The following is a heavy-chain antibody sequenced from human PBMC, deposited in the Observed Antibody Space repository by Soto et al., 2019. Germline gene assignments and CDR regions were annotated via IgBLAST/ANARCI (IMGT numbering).Heavy chain of an antibody. Sequence: GGSLILSCAASGFTFSSYGMHWVRQAPGKGLEWVAVISYDGSNKYYADSVKGRFTISRDNSKNTLYLQMNSLRAEDTAVYYCAKDGEAVGATSYFDYWGQGTLVTVSS. CDR1: GFTFSSYG. CDR3: AKDGEAVGATSYFDY. D-gene: IGHD1-26*01. J-gene: IGHJ4*02. CDR2: ISYDGSNK. V-gene: IGHV3-30*18.